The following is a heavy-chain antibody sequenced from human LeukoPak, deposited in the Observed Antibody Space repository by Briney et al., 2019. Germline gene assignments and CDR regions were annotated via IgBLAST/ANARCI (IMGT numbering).Heavy chain of an antibody. Sequence: GGSLRLSCAASGFTFSSYAMSWVRQAPGKGLVWVSRINSDGSSTSYADSVKGRFTISRDNAKNTLYLQMNSLRAEDTAVYYCARDFPPLRFLEWLSNNWFDPWGQGTLVTVSS. V-gene: IGHV3-74*01. CDR1: GFTFSSYA. D-gene: IGHD3-3*01. CDR2: INSDGSST. J-gene: IGHJ5*02. CDR3: ARDFPPLRFLEWLSNNWFDP.